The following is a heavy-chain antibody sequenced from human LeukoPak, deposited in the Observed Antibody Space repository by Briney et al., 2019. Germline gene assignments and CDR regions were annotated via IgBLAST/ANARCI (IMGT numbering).Heavy chain of an antibody. D-gene: IGHD6-13*01. J-gene: IGHJ4*02. V-gene: IGHV3-23*01. CDR3: AKASSNSWFYFDY. Sequence: GGSLRLSCAASGFTFSSYAMSWVRQAPGKGLEWVSAISGSGDSTYYAGSVKGRFTISSDNSKNTLFLQMNNLRAEDTAVYYCAKASSNSWFYFDYWGQGSLVTVSS. CDR1: GFTFSSYA. CDR2: ISGSGDST.